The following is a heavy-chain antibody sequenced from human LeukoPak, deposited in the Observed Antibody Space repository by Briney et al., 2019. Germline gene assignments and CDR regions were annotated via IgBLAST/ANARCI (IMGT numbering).Heavy chain of an antibody. J-gene: IGHJ4*01. CDR2: ISSRGDTT. Sequence: GGSLRLSCVASGFTFNTYAMSWVRQRPGQGPEWVSMISSRGDTTDYAESVKNRFTISRDNAKSTLYLQLDSPRGEDSAMFYCAKDPRAMGRYFFDDWGQGTLVTVSS. CDR1: GFTFNTYA. V-gene: IGHV3-23*01. CDR3: AKDPRAMGRYFFDD. D-gene: IGHD3-16*01.